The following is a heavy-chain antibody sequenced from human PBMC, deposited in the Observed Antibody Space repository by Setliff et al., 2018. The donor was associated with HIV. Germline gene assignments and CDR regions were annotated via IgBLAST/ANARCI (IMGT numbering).Heavy chain of an antibody. Sequence: TSETLSLTCAVSGASISNSNWWSWVRQSPGKGLEWIGHIYTSGSTNYNPSLKSRVTISVDKSKNHFSLKLSSVTAADTAVYYCARDRYGVDYWGQGTLVTVSS. CDR3: ARDRYGVDY. V-gene: IGHV4-4*02. CDR2: IYTSGST. J-gene: IGHJ4*02. CDR1: GASISNSNW. D-gene: IGHD4-17*01.